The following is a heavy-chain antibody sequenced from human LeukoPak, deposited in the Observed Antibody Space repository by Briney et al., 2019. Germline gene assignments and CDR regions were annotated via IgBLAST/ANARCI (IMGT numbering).Heavy chain of an antibody. J-gene: IGHJ2*01. D-gene: IGHD2-21*01. Sequence: KASESLSLTCTFSGGSISRYYWSWIRQPPGKGLEWLGYIHSSGSTNYNPSLKSRVNISVDTSKNQFSLKLREVALGDTADSGFTRDSEWRLMDYDIWGRSTTVTVSS. CDR3: TRDSEWRLMDYDI. CDR2: IHSSGST. V-gene: IGHV4-59*01. CDR1: GGSISRYY.